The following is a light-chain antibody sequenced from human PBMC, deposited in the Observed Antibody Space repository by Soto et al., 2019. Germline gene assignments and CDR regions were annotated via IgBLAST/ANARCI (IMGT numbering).Light chain of an antibody. Sequence: EIVLTQSPATLSLSPGERATLSCRASQSVSSYLAWYQQKPGQAPRLLIYDASNRATGIPARFSGSGSGTDFTLTISSLEPEDFATYFCLQDFNYPWTFGQGTKVEI. CDR3: LQDFNYPWT. CDR1: QSVSSY. V-gene: IGKV3-11*01. CDR2: DAS. J-gene: IGKJ1*01.